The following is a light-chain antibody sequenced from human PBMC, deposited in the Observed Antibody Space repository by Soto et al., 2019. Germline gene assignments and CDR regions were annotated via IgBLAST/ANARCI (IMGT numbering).Light chain of an antibody. CDR2: GAS. CDR3: QQYNNWPLT. CDR1: QSVSNN. V-gene: IGKV3-15*01. Sequence: EIVMTQSPATLSVSPGERATLSCRASQSVSNNLAWYQQKPGQALRLLIYGASTRATGIPARFSGSGSGTEFTLTVSSLQSEDFAVYYCQQYNNWPLTFGQGTKVDIK. J-gene: IGKJ1*01.